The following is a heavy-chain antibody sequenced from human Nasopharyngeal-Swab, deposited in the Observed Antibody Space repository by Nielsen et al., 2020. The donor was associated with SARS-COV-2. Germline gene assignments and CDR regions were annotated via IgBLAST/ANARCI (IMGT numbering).Heavy chain of an antibody. CDR3: ARYHPPYSGYDTHYYYYYGMDV. Sequence: ESLKIPCAASGFTFSSHSLNWVRQAPGKGMEWVSSISSSSSYLYYADSVKGPFTISRDNAKNSLYLQMNSLRAEEKAVYYCARYHPPYSGYDTHYYYYYGMDVWGQGTTVTVSS. J-gene: IGHJ6*02. V-gene: IGHV3-21*01. D-gene: IGHD5-12*01. CDR1: GFTFSSHS. CDR2: ISSSSSYL.